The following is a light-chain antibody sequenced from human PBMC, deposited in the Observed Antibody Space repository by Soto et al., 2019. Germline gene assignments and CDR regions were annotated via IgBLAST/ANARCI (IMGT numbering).Light chain of an antibody. CDR2: RDT. CDR3: ATWDDSLSGGV. J-gene: IGLJ3*02. CDR1: SSNIGRNY. V-gene: IGLV1-47*01. Sequence: QSALTQPPSASGTPGQRVTISCSGSSSNIGRNYVYWYQQFPGTAPKLLIYRDTQRPSGVPDRFSGSKSGTSASLGISGLRSDDEADYYCATWDDSLSGGVFGGGTKLTVL.